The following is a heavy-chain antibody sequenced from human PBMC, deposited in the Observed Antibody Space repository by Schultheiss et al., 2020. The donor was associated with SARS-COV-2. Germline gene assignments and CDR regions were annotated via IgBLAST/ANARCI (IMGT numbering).Heavy chain of an antibody. CDR1: GFTFGTYS. CDR2: ISGSGGTT. CDR3: AKDIFDYGDYGCES. J-gene: IGHJ5*02. D-gene: IGHD4-17*01. V-gene: IGHV3-23*01. Sequence: GGSLRLSCAASGFTFGTYSMTWVRQPPGKGLEWVSVISGSGGTTRYADSVVGRFTISRDNSRNRLYLDMNSLRADDTAVYYCAKDIFDYGDYGCESWGQGTLVTVSS.